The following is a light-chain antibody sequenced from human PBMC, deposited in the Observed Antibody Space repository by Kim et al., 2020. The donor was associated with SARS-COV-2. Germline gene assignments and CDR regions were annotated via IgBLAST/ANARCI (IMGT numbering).Light chain of an antibody. Sequence: SASVGDRVTITCRASQSVFTYLNWYQQKSGKAPKLLISSASNLQSGVPPRFSGSGSGTDFTLTISSLQPEDFAYYYCQHSHSPPSIFAQGTKLEI. CDR1: QSVFTY. J-gene: IGKJ2*01. CDR3: QHSHSPPSI. CDR2: SAS. V-gene: IGKV1-39*01.